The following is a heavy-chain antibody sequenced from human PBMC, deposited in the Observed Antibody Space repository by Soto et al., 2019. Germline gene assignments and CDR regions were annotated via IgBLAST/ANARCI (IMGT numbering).Heavy chain of an antibody. CDR2: ISGSGGST. CDR1: GVTFSSYA. V-gene: IGHV3-23*01. CDR3: AKSLRLGYCSGGSCYFGYFDY. J-gene: IGHJ4*02. D-gene: IGHD2-15*01. Sequence: GGSLRLSCAASGVTFSSYAMSWVRQAPGKGLEWVSAISGSGGSTYYADSVKGRFTISRDNSKNTLYLQMNSLRAEDTAVYYCAKSLRLGYCSGGSCYFGYFDYWGQGTLVTVSS.